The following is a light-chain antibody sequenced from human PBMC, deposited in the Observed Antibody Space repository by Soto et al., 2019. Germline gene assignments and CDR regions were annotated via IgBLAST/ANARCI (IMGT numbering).Light chain of an antibody. CDR1: QTIGNY. J-gene: IGKJ1*01. V-gene: IGKV1-17*01. CDR2: LAS. Sequence: DIQMTQTPSSLPASVGDRVTITCRASQTIGNYLNWYQQKPGKAPQRLIYLASSLQSGVPSRFSGSGSGTVFTLTISSLQPEDFATYYCLQHNVYPRTFGQGTRWIS. CDR3: LQHNVYPRT.